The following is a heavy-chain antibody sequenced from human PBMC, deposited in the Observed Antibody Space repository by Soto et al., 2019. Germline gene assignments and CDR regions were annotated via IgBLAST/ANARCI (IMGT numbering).Heavy chain of an antibody. Sequence: GGSLRLSCAASGFTFSDHYMDWVRQAPGKGLEWVGRIRDKPNAYTTEYAASVIGRFIISRDDSDNSLYLQMYGLTTEDTAVYYCAKTFGNTWDSHYLDYWRQGALVTVSS. CDR2: IRDKPNAYTT. CDR3: AKTFGNTWDSHYLDY. V-gene: IGHV3-72*01. J-gene: IGHJ4*02. CDR1: GFTFSDHY. D-gene: IGHD1-26*01.